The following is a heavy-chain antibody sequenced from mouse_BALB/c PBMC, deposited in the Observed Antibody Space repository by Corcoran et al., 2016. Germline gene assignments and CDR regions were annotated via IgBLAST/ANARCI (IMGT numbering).Heavy chain of an antibody. CDR3: ARWNYGYYYAMDY. Sequence: EVQLQQSGAELVKPGASVKLSCTASGFNIKDTYMHWVKQRPEQGLEWIGRIDPANGNTKYDPKFQGKATITADTSSTTASLQLSSLTSEDTAVYYCARWNYGYYYAMDYWGQGTSVTVSS. J-gene: IGHJ4*01. CDR2: IDPANGNT. V-gene: IGHV14-3*02. D-gene: IGHD1-2*01. CDR1: GFNIKDTY.